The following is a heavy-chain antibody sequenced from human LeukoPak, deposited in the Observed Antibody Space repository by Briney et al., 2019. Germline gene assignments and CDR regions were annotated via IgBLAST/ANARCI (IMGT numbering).Heavy chain of an antibody. V-gene: IGHV1-8*03. CDR3: ARATSFTASGYDY. CDR1: GYTSTNYH. D-gene: IGHD6-25*01. CDR2: MNPNNGDS. Sequence: ASVTVSCKASGYTSTNYHIKWVRQAPGQGLEWMGWMNPNNGDSGYAQKFQGRVTITRDTSISTSYMELRSLMSDDTAVYFCARATSFTASGYDYWGQGTLVTVSS. J-gene: IGHJ4*02.